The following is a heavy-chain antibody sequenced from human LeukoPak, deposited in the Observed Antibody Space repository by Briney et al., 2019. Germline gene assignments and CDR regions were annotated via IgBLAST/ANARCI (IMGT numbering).Heavy chain of an antibody. CDR2: ISGGGGST. J-gene: IGHJ4*02. V-gene: IGHV3-23*01. CDR1: GFTFSSYA. CDR3: ARERDIVVVPAAPLDY. Sequence: GGSLRLSCAASGFTFSSYAMNWVRQAPGKGLEWVSGISGGGGSTYYADSVKGRFTISRDNSKNTLNLQMDSLRAEDTAVYYCARERDIVVVPAAPLDYWGQGTLVTVSS. D-gene: IGHD2-2*01.